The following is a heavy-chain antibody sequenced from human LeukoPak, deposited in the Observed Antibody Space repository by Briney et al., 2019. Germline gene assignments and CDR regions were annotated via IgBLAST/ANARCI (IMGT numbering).Heavy chain of an antibody. V-gene: IGHV3-33*08. D-gene: IGHD3-10*01. CDR1: GFTFSVFE. CDR3: AREQYYGSGSFDY. J-gene: IGHJ4*02. Sequence: GGSLRLSCAASGFTFSVFEMNWVRQAPGKGLEWVAVIWYDGSNKYYADSVKGRFTISRDNSKNTLYLQMNSLRAEDTAVYYCAREQYYGSGSFDYWGQGTLVTVSS. CDR2: IWYDGSNK.